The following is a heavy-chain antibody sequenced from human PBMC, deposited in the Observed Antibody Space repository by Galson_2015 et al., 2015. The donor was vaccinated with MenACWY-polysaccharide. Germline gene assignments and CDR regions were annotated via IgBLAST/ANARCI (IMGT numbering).Heavy chain of an antibody. CDR3: AKDKGRLVTFGGVIVP. CDR1: GFTFSSYG. J-gene: IGHJ4*02. V-gene: IGHV3-30*02. Sequence: SLRLSCAASGFTFSSYGMHWVRQAPGKGLEWVAFIRYDGSKKYYADSVKGRFTISRDNSKNTLYLQMNSLRAEDTAVYYCAKDKGRLVTFGGVIVPWGQGTLVTVSS. D-gene: IGHD3-16*02. CDR2: IRYDGSKK.